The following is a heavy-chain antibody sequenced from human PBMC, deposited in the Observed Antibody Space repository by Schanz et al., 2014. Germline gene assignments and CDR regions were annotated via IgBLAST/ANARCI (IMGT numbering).Heavy chain of an antibody. Sequence: QVQMVASGGGVVPPGRSLRLSCAASGFNISTYGMHWVRQAPGKGLEWVAVIWYDGSKKYYADSVKGRFTISRDSSKNTLDLQMNSLRAEDTAVYYCVGGQNWFDPWGQGTLVTVSS. V-gene: IGHV3-33*01. J-gene: IGHJ5*02. CDR3: VGGQNWFDP. CDR2: IWYDGSKK. D-gene: IGHD2-15*01. CDR1: GFNISTYG.